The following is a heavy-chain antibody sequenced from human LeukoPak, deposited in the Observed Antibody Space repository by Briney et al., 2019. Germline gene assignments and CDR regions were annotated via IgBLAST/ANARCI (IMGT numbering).Heavy chain of an antibody. CDR1: GGSISSYY. V-gene: IGHV4-59*08. J-gene: IGHJ6*02. CDR2: IYYSGST. D-gene: IGHD6-19*01. Sequence: SETLSLTCTVSGGSISSYYWSWIRQPPGKGLEWIGYIYYSGSTNYNPSLKSRVTISVDTSKNQFSLKLSSVTAADTAVYYCASQAVAGYYYYGMDVWGQGTTVTVSS. CDR3: ASQAVAGYYYYGMDV.